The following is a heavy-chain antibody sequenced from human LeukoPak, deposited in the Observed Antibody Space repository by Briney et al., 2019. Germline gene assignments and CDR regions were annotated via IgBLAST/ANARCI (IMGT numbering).Heavy chain of an antibody. CDR1: GGAISTYY. Sequence: SETLSLTCTVSGGAISTYYWSWIRQTPGMGLEWIGYIYYTGSTNYNPSLKSRVTISVDASKNQFSLKMSSMTAADTAVYYCARLDIVVVPASAFDVWGQGTMVTVSS. V-gene: IGHV4-59*01. CDR2: IYYTGST. J-gene: IGHJ3*01. CDR3: ARLDIVVVPASAFDV. D-gene: IGHD2-2*01.